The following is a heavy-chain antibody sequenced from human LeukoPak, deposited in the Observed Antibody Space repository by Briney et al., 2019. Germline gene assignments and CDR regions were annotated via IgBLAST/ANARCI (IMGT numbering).Heavy chain of an antibody. V-gene: IGHV3-64D*06. Sequence: GGSLRLSCSASGFTFSTYAMHWVRQAPGKGLEYVSGISSNGGSTYYPDSVKGRFTISRDNSKNTLYLQMSSLRSDDTAVYYCARERWGSSCYWGQGTLVTVSS. CDR2: ISSNGGST. D-gene: IGHD7-27*01. CDR3: ARERWGSSCY. J-gene: IGHJ4*02. CDR1: GFTFSTYA.